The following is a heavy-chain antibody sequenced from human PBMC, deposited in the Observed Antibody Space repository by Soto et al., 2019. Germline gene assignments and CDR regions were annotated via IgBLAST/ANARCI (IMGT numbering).Heavy chain of an antibody. V-gene: IGHV3-23*01. CDR2: ISGSGGST. D-gene: IGHD2-2*01. CDR1: GVTFSSYA. J-gene: IGHJ6*02. Sequence: GGSLRLSCAASGVTFSSYAMSWVRQAPGKGLEWVSAISGSGGSTYYADSVKGRFTISRDNSKNTLYLQMNSLRAEDTAVYYCAKDQIAIVVVPAAMEDVWGQGTTVTVSS. CDR3: AKDQIAIVVVPAAMEDV.